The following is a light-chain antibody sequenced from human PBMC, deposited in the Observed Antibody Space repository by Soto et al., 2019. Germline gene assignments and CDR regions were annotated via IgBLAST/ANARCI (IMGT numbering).Light chain of an antibody. CDR1: QGIGND. CDR2: AAS. J-gene: IGKJ4*01. CDR3: LQDYSYPLT. V-gene: IGKV1-6*01. Sequence: AIQMTQSPSSLSASVGDRVTITCRASQGIGNDLGWYQQRPGRAPKLLIFAASTLQSGVPSRFSGSGSGTDFTLTISSLQPEDFATYYCLQDYSYPLTFGGGTKVDI.